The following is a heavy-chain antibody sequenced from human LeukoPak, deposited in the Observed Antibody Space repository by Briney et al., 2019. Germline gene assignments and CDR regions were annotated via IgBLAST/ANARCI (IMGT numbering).Heavy chain of an antibody. CDR1: GGSFSGYY. Sequence: SETLSLTCAVYGGSFSGYYWSWIRQPPGKGLEWIGYIYYSGSTYYNPSLKSRVTISVDTSKNQFSLKLSSVTAADTAVYYCARGGGYNSLDYWGQGTLVTVSS. V-gene: IGHV4-30-4*01. CDR3: ARGGGYNSLDY. CDR2: IYYSGST. J-gene: IGHJ4*02. D-gene: IGHD5-24*01.